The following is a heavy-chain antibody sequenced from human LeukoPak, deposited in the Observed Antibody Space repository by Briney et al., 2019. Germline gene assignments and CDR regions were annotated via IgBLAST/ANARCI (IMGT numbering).Heavy chain of an antibody. CDR1: GFTFSSYD. D-gene: IGHD2-2*01. CDR3: ARGSHCSSTSCSVSVNFDY. J-gene: IGHJ4*02. Sequence: PGGSLRLSCAVSGFTFSSYDMHWVRQATGKGLEWVSAIGTAGDTYYPGSVKGRFTISRENAKNSLYLQMNSLRAGDTAVYYCARGSHCSSTSCSVSVNFDYWGQGTLVTVSS. CDR2: IGTAGDT. V-gene: IGHV3-13*01.